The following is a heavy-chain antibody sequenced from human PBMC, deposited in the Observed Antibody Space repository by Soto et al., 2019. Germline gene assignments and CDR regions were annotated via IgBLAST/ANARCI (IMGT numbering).Heavy chain of an antibody. CDR3: ARGPRLPGYSSGWPSDAFDI. Sequence: ASVKVSCKASGYTFTSYGISWVRQAPGQGLEWMGWISAYNGNTNYAQKLQGRVTMTTDTSTSTAYMELRSLRSDDTAVYYCARGPRLPGYSSGWPSDAFDIWGQGTMVTVSS. CDR2: ISAYNGNT. V-gene: IGHV1-18*01. CDR1: GYTFTSYG. D-gene: IGHD6-19*01. J-gene: IGHJ3*02.